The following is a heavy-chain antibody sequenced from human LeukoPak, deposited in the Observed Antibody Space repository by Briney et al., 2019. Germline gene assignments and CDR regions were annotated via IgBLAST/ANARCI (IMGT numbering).Heavy chain of an antibody. CDR2: ISYDGSKK. CDR1: GFTFSSYG. V-gene: IGHV3-30*18. J-gene: IGHJ6*02. CDR3: AKGGSSFSGYYYGMDV. Sequence: GRSLRLSCAASGFTFSSYGMYWVRQAPGKGLEWVAVISYDGSKKYYADSVKSRFTISRDNSKNTLYLQMNSLRAEDTAVYYCAKGGSSFSGYYYGMDVWGQGTTVTVSS. D-gene: IGHD3-10*01.